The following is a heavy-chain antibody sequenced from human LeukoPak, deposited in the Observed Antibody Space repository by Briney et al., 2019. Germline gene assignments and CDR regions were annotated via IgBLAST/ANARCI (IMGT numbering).Heavy chain of an antibody. CDR3: AKAIQRTTADRTDAFDI. J-gene: IGHJ3*02. Sequence: GGSLRLSCAASGFSFSSHGMHWVRQAPGKGLEWVAVISYDGSNKYHADSVKGRFTISRDNSKNTLYLQMNSLRAEDTAVYYCAKAIQRTTADRTDAFDIWGQGTMVRVSS. V-gene: IGHV3-30*18. CDR2: ISYDGSNK. D-gene: IGHD1/OR15-1a*01. CDR1: GFSFSSHG.